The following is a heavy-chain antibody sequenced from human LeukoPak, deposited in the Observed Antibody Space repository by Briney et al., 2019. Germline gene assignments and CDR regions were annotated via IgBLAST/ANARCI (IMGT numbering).Heavy chain of an antibody. CDR1: GDSVSSNSAA. CDR3: AREGYSSSWMADYYYYYMDV. CDR2: TYYRSKWYN. J-gene: IGHJ6*03. V-gene: IGHV6-1*01. Sequence: SQTLSLTCAISGDSVSSNSAAWNWIRQSPSRGLEWLGRTYYRSKWYNDYAVSVKSRITINPDTSKNQFSLQLNSVTPEDTAVYYCAREGYSSSWMADYYYYYMDVWGKGTTVTISS. D-gene: IGHD6-13*01.